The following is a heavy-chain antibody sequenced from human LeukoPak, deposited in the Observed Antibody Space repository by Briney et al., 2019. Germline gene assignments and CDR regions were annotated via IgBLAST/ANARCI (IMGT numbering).Heavy chain of an antibody. CDR2: ISGSGGST. D-gene: IGHD2-2*01. Sequence: PGGSLRLSCSASGFTFSSYAMSWVRQAPGKGLEWVSAISGSGGSTYYADSVKGRFTISRDNSKNTLYLQMNSLRAEDTAVYYCAKRISTSWNYYYMDVWGKGTTVTVSS. CDR1: GFTFSSYA. CDR3: AKRISTSWNYYYMDV. V-gene: IGHV3-23*01. J-gene: IGHJ6*03.